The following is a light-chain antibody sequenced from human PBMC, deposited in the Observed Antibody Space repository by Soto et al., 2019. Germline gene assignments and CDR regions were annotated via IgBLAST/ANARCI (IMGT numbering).Light chain of an antibody. Sequence: EVVMTQSPATLSVSTGERATLSCRASQSVSSNLAWYQQKPGQAPRLLIYGASTRATGIPARFSASGSGTDFTLTISSLEPEDFAIYYCQQRRNWLTVGGGTKV. CDR2: GAS. CDR3: QQRRNWLT. CDR1: QSVSSN. J-gene: IGKJ4*01. V-gene: IGKV3-15*01.